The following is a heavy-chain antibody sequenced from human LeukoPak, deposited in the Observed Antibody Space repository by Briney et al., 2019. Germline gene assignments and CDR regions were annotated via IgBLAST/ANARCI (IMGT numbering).Heavy chain of an antibody. D-gene: IGHD3-10*01. J-gene: IGHJ4*02. Sequence: PSETLSLTCTVSGGSVSSTTYYWSWIRQPPGKGLEWIASINYSGSTYYNPSLKSRVTISVDTSENQFSLKLSSVTAADTAVYYCARYVVYGPGKYYFDYWGQGTLVTVSS. V-gene: IGHV4-39*01. CDR2: INYSGST. CDR1: GGSVSSTTYY. CDR3: ARYVVYGPGKYYFDY.